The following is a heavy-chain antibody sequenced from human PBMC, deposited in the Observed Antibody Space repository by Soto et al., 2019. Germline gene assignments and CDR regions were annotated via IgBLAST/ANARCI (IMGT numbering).Heavy chain of an antibody. J-gene: IGHJ4*02. D-gene: IGHD3-10*01. CDR2: IKSKTDGGTT. V-gene: IGHV3-15*07. CDR1: GFTFSNAW. Sequence: EVQLVESGGGLVKPGGSLRLSCAASGFTFSNAWMNWVRQAPGKGLEWVGRIKSKTDGGTTDYAAPVKGRFTISRDDSKNTLYLQMNSLKTEDTAMYYCTTDSGYGSGSVDYWGQGTLVTVSS. CDR3: TTDSGYGSGSVDY.